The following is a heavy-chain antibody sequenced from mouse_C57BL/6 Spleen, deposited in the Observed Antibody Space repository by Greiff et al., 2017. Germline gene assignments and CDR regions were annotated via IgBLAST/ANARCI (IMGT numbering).Heavy chain of an antibody. V-gene: IGHV1-52*01. CDR1: GYTFTSYW. CDR2: IDPSDSET. Sequence: VQLQQPGAELVRPGSSVKLSCKASGYTFTSYWMHWVKQRPIQGLEWIGNIDPSDSETHYNQKFKDKATLTVDKSSSTAYMQLSSLTSEDSAVYYCAVYYGNNWFAYWGQGTLVTVSA. D-gene: IGHD2-1*01. J-gene: IGHJ3*01. CDR3: AVYYGNNWFAY.